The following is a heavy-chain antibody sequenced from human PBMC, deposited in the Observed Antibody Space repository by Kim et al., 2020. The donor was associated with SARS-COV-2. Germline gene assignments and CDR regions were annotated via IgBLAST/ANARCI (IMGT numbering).Heavy chain of an antibody. CDR2: VDPDTGGT. V-gene: IGHV1-2*02. J-gene: IGHJ4*02. CDR3: ASRSDVGDKNILHH. Sequence: ASVKVSCKASGYIFTDYYIHWVRQAPGQGLEWMGWVDPDTGGTKPAQKFQGRLTMTRDTTITTAYMVLSSLKSDDTAVYFCASRSDVGDKNILHHWGQGT. CDR1: GYIFTDYY. D-gene: IGHD2-21*02.